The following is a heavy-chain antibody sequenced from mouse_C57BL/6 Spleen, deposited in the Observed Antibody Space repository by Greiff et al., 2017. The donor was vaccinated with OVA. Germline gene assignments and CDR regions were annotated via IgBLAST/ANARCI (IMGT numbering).Heavy chain of an antibody. CDR1: GYTFTDYE. CDR2: IDPETGGT. D-gene: IGHD1-1*01. V-gene: IGHV1-15*01. CDR3: TRFYYYGSSSYWYFDV. J-gene: IGHJ1*03. Sequence: QVQLQQSGAELVRPGASVTLSCKASGYTFTDYEMHWVKQTPVHGLEWIGAIDPETGGTAYNQKFKGKAILTADKSSSTAYMELRSLTSEDSAVYYCTRFYYYGSSSYWYFDVWGTGTTVTVSS.